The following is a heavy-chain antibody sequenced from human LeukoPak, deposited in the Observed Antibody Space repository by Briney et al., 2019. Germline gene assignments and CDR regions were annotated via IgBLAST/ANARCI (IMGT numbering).Heavy chain of an antibody. CDR1: GFTFDDYA. J-gene: IGHJ4*02. D-gene: IGHD3-22*01. CDR2: ISWNSGSI. Sequence: GGSLRLSCAASGFTFDDYAMHWVRQAPGKGLEWVSGISWNSGSIGYADSVKGRFTISRDNAKNSLYLQMNSLRAGDTALYYCAKGKYYDSSGYCDYWGQGTLVTVSS. V-gene: IGHV3-9*01. CDR3: AKGKYYDSSGYCDY.